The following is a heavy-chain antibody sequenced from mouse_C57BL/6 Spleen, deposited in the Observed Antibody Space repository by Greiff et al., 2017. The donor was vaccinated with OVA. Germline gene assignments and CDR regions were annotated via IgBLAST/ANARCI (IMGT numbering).Heavy chain of an antibody. CDR3: ARWDGSSDYFDY. D-gene: IGHD1-1*01. Sequence: EVQVVESGAELVKPGASVKLSCTASGFNIKDYYMHWVKQRTEQGLEWIGRIDPEDGETKYAPKFQGKATITADTSSNTAYLQLSSLTSEDTAVYYCARWDGSSDYFDYWGQGTTLTVSS. CDR2: IDPEDGET. CDR1: GFNIKDYY. J-gene: IGHJ2*01. V-gene: IGHV14-2*01.